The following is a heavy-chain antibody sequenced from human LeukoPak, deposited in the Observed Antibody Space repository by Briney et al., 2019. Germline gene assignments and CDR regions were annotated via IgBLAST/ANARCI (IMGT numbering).Heavy chain of an antibody. Sequence: ASVKVSCKASGYIFTSYFMHWVRQAPGQGLEWMGWINPNSGGTNYAQKFQGRVTVTRDPSISTAYMELSRLRSDDTAVYYCAILPTRPIAVVVDAAFWRKGTVLTVSS. CDR3: AILPTRPIAVVVDAAF. CDR1: GYIFTSYF. V-gene: IGHV1-2*02. D-gene: IGHD6-19*01. J-gene: IGHJ4*02. CDR2: INPNSGGT.